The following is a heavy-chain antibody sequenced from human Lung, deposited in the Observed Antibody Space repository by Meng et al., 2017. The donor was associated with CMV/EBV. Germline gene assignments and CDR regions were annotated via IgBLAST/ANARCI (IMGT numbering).Heavy chain of an antibody. V-gene: IGHV3-11*01. CDR2: IDPDGNTI. CDR3: ARDRKPTQYYGLSL. CDR1: GFTFGDYY. J-gene: IGHJ6*02. Sequence: GESLKISCAASGFTFGDYYMSWIRQAPGTGLEWISYIDPDGNTIYYTDSVKGRFTISRDNAQSSVYLHMISLKADDTAVYYCARDRKPTQYYGLSLWGQGTTVTVSS.